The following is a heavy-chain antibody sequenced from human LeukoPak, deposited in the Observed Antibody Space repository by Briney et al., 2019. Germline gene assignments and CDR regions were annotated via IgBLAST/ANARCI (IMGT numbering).Heavy chain of an antibody. CDR2: ISTSGST. V-gene: IGHV4-4*07. CDR3: ARVSGGNWFDP. D-gene: IGHD2-15*01. Sequence: NSSETLSLTCTVSGGSISTYYWTWIRQPAGKGLEWIGRISTSGSTNYHPSLKSRVTMSVDTSKNQFSLKLSSVTAADTAVYYCARVSGGNWFDPWGQGALVTVSS. J-gene: IGHJ5*02. CDR1: GGSISTYY.